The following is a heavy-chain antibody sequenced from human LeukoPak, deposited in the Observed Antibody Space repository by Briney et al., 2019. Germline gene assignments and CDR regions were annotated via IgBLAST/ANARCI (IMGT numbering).Heavy chain of an antibody. D-gene: IGHD6-6*01. J-gene: IGHJ4*02. Sequence: ASVKVSCKASGYTFNIYGISWVRQARGQGLEYMGWISPYDGNTNYAQNLQGRFTMTTDTSTTTAYMELRSLRSDDTAVYYCARADRPSGLFDYWGQGTLVTVSS. CDR3: ARADRPSGLFDY. V-gene: IGHV1-18*01. CDR1: GYTFNIYG. CDR2: ISPYDGNT.